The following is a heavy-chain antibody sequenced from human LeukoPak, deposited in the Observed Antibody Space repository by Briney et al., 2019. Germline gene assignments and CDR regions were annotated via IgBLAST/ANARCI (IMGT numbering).Heavy chain of an antibody. CDR3: TKGGSGYFLDL. Sequence: GGSLRLSCAASGFTFSSYAMSWVRQAPGKGLEWVSAISGSGGSTYYADSVKGRFTISRDNSKNTLCLQMNSLRAEDTALYYCTKGGSGYFLDLWGQGTLVTVSS. CDR2: ISGSGGST. V-gene: IGHV3-23*01. D-gene: IGHD3-22*01. CDR1: GFTFSSYA. J-gene: IGHJ5*02.